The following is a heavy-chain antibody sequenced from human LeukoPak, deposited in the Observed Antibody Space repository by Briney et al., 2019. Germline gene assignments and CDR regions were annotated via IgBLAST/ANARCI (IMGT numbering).Heavy chain of an antibody. Sequence: GESLRLSCAASRFTFSSYAMTWVRQAPGKGLEWVAAISGGGDYRYHADSVKGRFTISRDNSNNTVSLQMNSLRVEDTAVYFCAKGRAVAAAATPSDYWGQGILVTVSS. CDR3: AKGRAVAAAATPSDY. CDR2: ISGGGDYR. D-gene: IGHD2-15*01. V-gene: IGHV3-23*01. CDR1: RFTFSSYA. J-gene: IGHJ4*02.